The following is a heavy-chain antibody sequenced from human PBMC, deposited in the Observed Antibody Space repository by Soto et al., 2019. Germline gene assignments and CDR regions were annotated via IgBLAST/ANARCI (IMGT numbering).Heavy chain of an antibody. D-gene: IGHD1-26*01. J-gene: IGHJ6*02. CDR1: GGSISSYY. Sequence: PSETLSLTCTVSGGSISSYYWSWIRQPPGKGLEWIGYIYYSGSTNYNPSLKSRVTISVDTSKNQFSLKLSSVTAADTAVYYCARSLGRRYGMDVWGQGTTVTVSS. V-gene: IGHV4-59*01. CDR3: ARSLGRRYGMDV. CDR2: IYYSGST.